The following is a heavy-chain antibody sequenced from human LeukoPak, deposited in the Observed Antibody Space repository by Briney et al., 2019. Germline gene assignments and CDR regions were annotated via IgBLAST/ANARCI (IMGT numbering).Heavy chain of an antibody. CDR3: ARSLRFLEWLSPLDY. CDR2: INWNGGST. D-gene: IGHD3-3*01. Sequence: GGSLRLSCAASGFTFDDYGMSWVREAPGKGVGWVSGINWNGGSTGYADSVKGRFTISRDNARNSLYLQMTSLRAEDTALYFCARSLRFLEWLSPLDYWGQGTLVTVSS. J-gene: IGHJ4*02. CDR1: GFTFDDYG. V-gene: IGHV3-20*04.